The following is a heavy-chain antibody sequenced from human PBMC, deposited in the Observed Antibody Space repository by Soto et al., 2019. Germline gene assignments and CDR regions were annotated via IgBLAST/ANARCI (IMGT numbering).Heavy chain of an antibody. CDR2: ISGSGTIT. CDR3: AKDLQWELPQAGFDY. CDR1: GFTFSSYA. Sequence: EVQLLESGGGLVQPGGSLRLSCAASGFTFSSYAMSWVRQAPGKGLEWVSAISGSGTITDYADSVKGRFTISRDNSKNTLYLQMNSLRAEDTALYYCAKDLQWELPQAGFDYWGQGTLVTVSP. D-gene: IGHD1-26*01. V-gene: IGHV3-23*01. J-gene: IGHJ4*02.